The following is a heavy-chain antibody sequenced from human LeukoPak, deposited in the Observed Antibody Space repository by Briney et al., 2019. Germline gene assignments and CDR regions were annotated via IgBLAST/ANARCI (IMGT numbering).Heavy chain of an antibody. V-gene: IGHV4-34*01. CDR3: ASHLRFLEWSSLAL. CDR2: INHSGST. CDR1: GGSFSGYY. D-gene: IGHD3-3*01. Sequence: SETLSLTCAVYGGSFSGYYWSWIRQPPGKGLEWIGEINHSGSTNYNPSHKSRVTISVDTSKNQFSVKLTTVTAADTAEYYCASHLRFLEWSSLALWGQGTLVTVSS. J-gene: IGHJ4*02.